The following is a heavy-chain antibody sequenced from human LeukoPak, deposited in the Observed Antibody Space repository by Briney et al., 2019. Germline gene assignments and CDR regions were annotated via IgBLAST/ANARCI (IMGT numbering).Heavy chain of an antibody. V-gene: IGHV1-69*13. D-gene: IGHD1-7*01. J-gene: IGHJ4*02. CDR1: GGTFSSYA. CDR2: IIPIFGTA. CDR3: ARAGNPKAGTASYYFDY. Sequence: ASVKVSCKASGGTFSSYAISWVRQAPGQGLEWMGGIIPIFGTANYAQKFQGRVTITADESTSTAYMGLSSLRSEDTAVYYCARAGNPKAGTASYYFDYWGQGTLVTVSS.